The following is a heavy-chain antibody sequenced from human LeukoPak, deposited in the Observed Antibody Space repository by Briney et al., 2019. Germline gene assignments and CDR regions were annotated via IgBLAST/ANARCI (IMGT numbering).Heavy chain of an antibody. V-gene: IGHV4-34*01. J-gene: IGHJ4*02. CDR1: GGSFGDFY. D-gene: IGHD3-16*01. CDR3: ARHYGP. CDR2: INHSGYT. Sequence: SETLSLTCAVSGGSFGDFYWSWIRQPPGKGLEWIGEINHSGYTNYYPSLKSRVTISVDTSKNQFSLKLNSVTATDTAVYYCARHYGPWGQGTLVTVSS.